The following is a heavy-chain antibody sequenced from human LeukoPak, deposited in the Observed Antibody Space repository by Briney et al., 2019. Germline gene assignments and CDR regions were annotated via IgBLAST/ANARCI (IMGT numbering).Heavy chain of an antibody. CDR1: GGSICSGDYY. V-gene: IGHV4-30-4*01. Sequence: SQTLSLTCTVSGGSICSGDYYWSWIRQPPGKGLEWIGYIYYSGSTYYNPSLKSRVTISVDTSKNQFSLKLSSVTAADTAVYYCARSEWLLHYFDYWGQGTLVTVSS. CDR3: ARSEWLLHYFDY. J-gene: IGHJ4*02. D-gene: IGHD3-22*01. CDR2: IYYSGST.